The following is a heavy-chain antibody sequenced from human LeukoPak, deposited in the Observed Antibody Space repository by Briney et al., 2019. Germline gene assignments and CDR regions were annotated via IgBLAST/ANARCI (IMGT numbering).Heavy chain of an antibody. V-gene: IGHV4-31*03. CDR1: GGSISSGGYY. J-gene: IGHJ5*02. Sequence: PSETLSLTCTVSGGSISSGGYYWSWIRQHPGKGLEWIGYIYYSGSTYYNPSLKSRVTISVDTSKNQFSLKLSSVTAADTAVYYCAGEDSGNWFDPWGQGTLVTVSS. D-gene: IGHD1-26*01. CDR3: AGEDSGNWFDP. CDR2: IYYSGST.